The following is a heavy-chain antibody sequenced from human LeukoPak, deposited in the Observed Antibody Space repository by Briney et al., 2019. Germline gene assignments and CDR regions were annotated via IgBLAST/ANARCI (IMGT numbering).Heavy chain of an antibody. D-gene: IGHD6-19*01. V-gene: IGHV1-46*01. CDR1: GYTFTSYY. J-gene: IGHJ4*02. Sequence: ASVKVSCKASGYTFTSYYMHWVRQAPGQGLEWMGIINPSGGSTSYAQKFQGRVTMTRDTSTGTAYMELRSLRSDDTAIYFCARAGGGSGWFNDFWGQGTPVTVSS. CDR3: ARAGGGSGWFNDF. CDR2: INPSGGST.